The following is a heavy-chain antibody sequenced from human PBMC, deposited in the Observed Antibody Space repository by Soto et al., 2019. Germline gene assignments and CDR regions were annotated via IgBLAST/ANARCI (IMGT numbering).Heavy chain of an antibody. Sequence: TSETLSLTCAVSGGSISSSNWWSWVRQPPGKGLEWIGEIYHSGSTNYNPSLKSRVTISVDRSKNQFSLKLRSVTAADTGVYYCASWLVGAPFDSWGHGTLVTVSS. CDR2: IYHSGST. J-gene: IGHJ4*01. D-gene: IGHD1-26*01. CDR3: ASWLVGAPFDS. V-gene: IGHV4-4*02. CDR1: GGSISSSNW.